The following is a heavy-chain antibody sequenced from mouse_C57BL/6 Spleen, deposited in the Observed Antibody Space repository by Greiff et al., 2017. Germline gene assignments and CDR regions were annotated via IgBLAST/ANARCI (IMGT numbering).Heavy chain of an antibody. V-gene: IGHV5-17*01. J-gene: IGHJ4*01. CDR2: ISSGSSTI. CDR1: GFTFSDYG. Sequence: VQLKESGGGLVKPGGSLKLSCAASGFTFSDYGMHWVRQAPEKGLEWVAYISSGSSTIYYADTVKGRFTISRDNAKNTLFLQMTSLRSEDTAMYYCARGGDYDPYYYAMDYWGQGTSVTVSS. CDR3: ARGGDYDPYYYAMDY. D-gene: IGHD2-4*01.